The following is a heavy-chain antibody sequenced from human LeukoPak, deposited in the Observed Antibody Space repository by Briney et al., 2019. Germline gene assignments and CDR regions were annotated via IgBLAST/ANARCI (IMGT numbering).Heavy chain of an antibody. CDR3: ARGPSSGYYQGYFQH. J-gene: IGHJ1*01. CDR2: IRYEGSNK. D-gene: IGHD3-22*01. V-gene: IGHV3-30*02. Sequence: GGTLRLSCGAWGFIFSSYGMYWVREARGKGLEGVAFIRYEGSNKYYADSVKGRFTISRDNSKNTLYLQMNSLRAEATAVYYCARGPSSGYYQGYFQHWGQGTLVTVSS. CDR1: GFIFSSYG.